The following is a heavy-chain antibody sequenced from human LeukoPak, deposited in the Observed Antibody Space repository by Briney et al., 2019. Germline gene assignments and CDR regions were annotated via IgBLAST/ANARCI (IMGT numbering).Heavy chain of an antibody. CDR2: ISAYNGNT. D-gene: IGHD3-22*01. CDR1: GYTFTSYG. J-gene: IGHJ4*02. Sequence: ASVKVPCKASGYTFTSYGISWVRQAPGQGLEWMGWISAYNGNTNYAQKLQGRVTMTTDTFTSTAYMELRSLRSDDTAVYYCARDITQAYYYDSSGYYIFDYWGQGTLVTVSS. CDR3: ARDITQAYYYDSSGYYIFDY. V-gene: IGHV1-18*01.